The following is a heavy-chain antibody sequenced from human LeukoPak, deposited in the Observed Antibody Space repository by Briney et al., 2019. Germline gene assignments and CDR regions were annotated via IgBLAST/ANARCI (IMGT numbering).Heavy chain of an antibody. J-gene: IGHJ4*02. Sequence: ASVRVSCKASGGTFSGYAISWVRQAPGQGLERMGGIIPIFGTANYAQKFQGRVTITADESTSTAYMELSSLRSEDTAVYYCARGPVEMATICYFDYWGQGTLVTVSS. CDR1: GGTFSGYA. CDR2: IIPIFGTA. V-gene: IGHV1-69*13. CDR3: ARGPVEMATICYFDY. D-gene: IGHD5-24*01.